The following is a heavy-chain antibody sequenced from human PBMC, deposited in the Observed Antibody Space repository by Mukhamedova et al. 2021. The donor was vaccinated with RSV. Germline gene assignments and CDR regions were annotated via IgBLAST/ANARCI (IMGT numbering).Heavy chain of an antibody. Sequence: TTYAQRFQGRITMTGDTSTSTVYMELSSLRSEDTAIYYCARSGPGPVQGSSDFWGQGTLVTVSS. J-gene: IGHJ4*02. D-gene: IGHD3-10*02. CDR2: T. CDR3: ARSGPGPVQGSSDF. V-gene: IGHV1-46*01.